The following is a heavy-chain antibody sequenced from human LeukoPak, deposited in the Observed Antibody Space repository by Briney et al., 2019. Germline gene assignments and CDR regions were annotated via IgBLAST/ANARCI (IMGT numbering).Heavy chain of an antibody. CDR3: TRGQGIAAH. CDR1: GFTFSSYS. Sequence: GGSLTLSCAASGFTFSSYSMNWVRQAPGKGLEWLSYITGSSSTIYYADSVKGRFTISRDNAKNSLYLQMNSLRAEDTAVYYCTRGQGIAAHWGQGTLVTVSS. V-gene: IGHV3-48*04. J-gene: IGHJ4*02. CDR2: ITGSSSTI. D-gene: IGHD6-13*01.